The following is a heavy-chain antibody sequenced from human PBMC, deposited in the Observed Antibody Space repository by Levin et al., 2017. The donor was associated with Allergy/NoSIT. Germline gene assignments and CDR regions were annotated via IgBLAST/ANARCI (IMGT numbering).Heavy chain of an antibody. Sequence: SGGSLRLSCAASGFTFSDYYMSWIRQAPGKGLEWVSYISSSSSYTNYADSVKGRFTISRDNAKNSLYLQMNSLRAEDTAVYYCARGAVAGTENWFDPWGQGTLVTVSS. D-gene: IGHD6-19*01. J-gene: IGHJ5*02. CDR1: GFTFSDYY. CDR3: ARGAVAGTENWFDP. CDR2: ISSSSSYT. V-gene: IGHV3-11*05.